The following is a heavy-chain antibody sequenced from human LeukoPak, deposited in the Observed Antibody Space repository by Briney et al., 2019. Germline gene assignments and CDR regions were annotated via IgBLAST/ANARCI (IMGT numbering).Heavy chain of an antibody. CDR2: ISDSSRTI. V-gene: IGHV3-11*01. Sequence: GGSLRLSCAASGFTFSDYYMTWIRQAPGKGLQWLSFISDSSRTIYYADSVKGRFTISRDNAKNSLYLQMSSLRAEDTAIYYCARSSLPGRSGRTEYFQHWGQGALDTVSS. CDR3: ARSSLPGRSGRTEYFQH. CDR1: GFTFSDYY. D-gene: IGHD6-19*01. J-gene: IGHJ1*01.